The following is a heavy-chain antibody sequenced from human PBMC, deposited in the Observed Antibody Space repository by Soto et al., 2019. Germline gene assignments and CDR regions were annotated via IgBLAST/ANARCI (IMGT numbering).Heavy chain of an antibody. Sequence: SETLSLTCTVSGDSVSTGSKYWSWSRQPPGKPLEWIAYIYSSGSTNYNPSLKSRVTISRDTSKNQFSLKMTSVTAEDTAVYYCARSGGGSGWLGGQGTLVTVSS. CDR2: IYSSGST. V-gene: IGHV4-61*01. J-gene: IGHJ4*02. CDR1: GDSVSTGSKY. CDR3: ARSGGGSGWL. D-gene: IGHD6-19*01.